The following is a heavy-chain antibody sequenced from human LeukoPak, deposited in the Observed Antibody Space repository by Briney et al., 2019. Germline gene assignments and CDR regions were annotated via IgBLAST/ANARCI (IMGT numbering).Heavy chain of an antibody. D-gene: IGHD6-19*01. Sequence: SETLSLTCTVSGGSISSYYWSWIRQPPGKGLEWIGYIYYSGSTNYNPSLKSRVTISVDTSKNQFSLKLSSVTAADTAVYYCARVGGYSSGLEPSFDYWGQGTLVTVSS. CDR2: IYYSGST. CDR3: ARVGGYSSGLEPSFDY. J-gene: IGHJ4*02. CDR1: GGSISSYY. V-gene: IGHV4-59*01.